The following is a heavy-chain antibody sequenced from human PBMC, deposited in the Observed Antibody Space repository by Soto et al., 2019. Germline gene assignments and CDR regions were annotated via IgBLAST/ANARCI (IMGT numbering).Heavy chain of an antibody. V-gene: IGHV1-69*13. CDR1: GGTFSSYA. Sequence: SVKVSCKASGGTFSSYAISWVRQAPGQGLEWMGGIIPIFGTANYAQKFQGRVTITADESTSTAYMELSSLRSEDTAVFYFARDRPLLPFLPLVRGGGVWGQGTTVTVSS. J-gene: IGHJ6*02. CDR2: IIPIFGTA. CDR3: ARDRPLLPFLPLVRGGGV. D-gene: IGHD3-3*01.